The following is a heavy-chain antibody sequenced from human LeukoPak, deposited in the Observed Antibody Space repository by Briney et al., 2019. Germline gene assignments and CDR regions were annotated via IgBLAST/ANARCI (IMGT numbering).Heavy chain of an antibody. J-gene: IGHJ4*02. V-gene: IGHV1-2*02. D-gene: IGHD2-2*01. Sequence: ASVKVSCKASGYTFTSYYMHWVRQAPGQGLEWMGWINPNSGGTNYAQKFQGRVTMTRDTSISTAYMELSRLRSDDTAVYYCARGGCSSTSCYDDFDYWGQGTLVTVSS. CDR1: GYTFTSYY. CDR3: ARGGCSSTSCYDDFDY. CDR2: INPNSGGT.